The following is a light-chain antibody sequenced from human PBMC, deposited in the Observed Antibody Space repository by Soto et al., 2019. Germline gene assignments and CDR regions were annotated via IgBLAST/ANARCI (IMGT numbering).Light chain of an antibody. V-gene: IGKV3-20*01. Sequence: EIVLTRSRGTLSLSPGERATLSFRASQSVSRSYLAWYQQKPGHAPRILIYGASSRATGIPDRLSGSGSGTDFTLTISRMEPEDFAVYYCQQYGSSRTFGQGTKVDIK. CDR1: QSVSRSY. CDR2: GAS. J-gene: IGKJ1*01. CDR3: QQYGSSRT.